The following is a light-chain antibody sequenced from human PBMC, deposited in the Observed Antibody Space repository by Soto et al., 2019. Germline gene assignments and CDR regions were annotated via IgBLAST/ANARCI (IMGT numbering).Light chain of an antibody. J-gene: IGKJ5*01. CDR3: QQLDSMPIT. V-gene: IGKV1-9*01. CDR1: QGITSY. Sequence: IQLTQSPSTLSASLGDRVAISCRASQGITSYLAWYQPKPGEAPRLLISYASILQSRVPSRCSGGGSGTDFVLTISSLQHEDSVTYYCQQLDSMPITFGQGTRLEIK. CDR2: YAS.